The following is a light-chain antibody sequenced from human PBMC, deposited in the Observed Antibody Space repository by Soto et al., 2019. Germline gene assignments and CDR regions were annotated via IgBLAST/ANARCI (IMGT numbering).Light chain of an antibody. CDR1: QSVSSSS. V-gene: IGKV3-20*01. J-gene: IGKJ1*01. CDR2: GAS. CDR3: QQYST. Sequence: EIVLTQSPGTLALSPGERATLSCRASQSVSSSSLAWYQQKPGQAPRLLIYGASSRATGIPDRFSGSGSGTDFSLTISRLEPEDFAVYYCQQYSTFGQGTKVDIK.